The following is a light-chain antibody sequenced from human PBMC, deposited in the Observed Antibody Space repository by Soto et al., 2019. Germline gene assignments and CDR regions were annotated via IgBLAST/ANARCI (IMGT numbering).Light chain of an antibody. CDR3: QKYGNTPLS. J-gene: IGKJ4*01. CDR1: QRVSNNY. Sequence: EIVLTQSPATLSLSPGESATLSCGASQRVSNNYLAWYRQKPGLAPRLLIYDASSRATGIPDRFTGSGSGTDFTLTISRLEPEDFAVYYCQKYGNTPLSFGGGTKVEIK. CDR2: DAS. V-gene: IGKV3D-20*01.